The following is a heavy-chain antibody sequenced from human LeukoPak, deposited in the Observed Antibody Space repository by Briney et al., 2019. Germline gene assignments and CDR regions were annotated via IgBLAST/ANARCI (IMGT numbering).Heavy chain of an antibody. J-gene: IGHJ5*02. CDR2: IYYSGST. CDR3: ARGHFRNGYSYGYNWFDP. Sequence: SETLSLTCTVSGGSISSYYWSWIRQPPGKGLEWIGYIYYSGSTNYNPSPKSRVTISVDTSKNQFSLKLSSVTAADTAVYYCARGHFRNGYSYGYNWFDPWGQGTLVTVSS. D-gene: IGHD5-18*01. V-gene: IGHV4-59*01. CDR1: GGSISSYY.